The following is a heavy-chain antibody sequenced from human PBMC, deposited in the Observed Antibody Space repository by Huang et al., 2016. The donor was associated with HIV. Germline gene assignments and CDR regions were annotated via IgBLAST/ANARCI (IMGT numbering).Heavy chain of an antibody. CDR3: ARMSRLSKRHWFDP. J-gene: IGHJ5*02. Sequence: QVQLQESGPGLVQPSQTLSLPCTVSGGSISSGGHYWSWIRQPPGQGLAWIGYIAYSGRTYYNPSLMSRVTISVDTSKDRFSLKLTSVTAADTAVYYCARMSRLSKRHWFDPWGQVTLVTVSP. CDR2: IAYSGRT. V-gene: IGHV4-30-4*08. CDR1: GGSISSGGHY.